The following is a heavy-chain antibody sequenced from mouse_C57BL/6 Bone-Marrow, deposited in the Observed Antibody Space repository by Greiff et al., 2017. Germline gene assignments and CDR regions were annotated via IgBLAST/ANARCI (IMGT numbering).Heavy chain of an antibody. J-gene: IGHJ1*03. CDR2: INPSNGGT. CDR1: GYTFTSYW. V-gene: IGHV1-53*01. Sequence: QVQLQQPGTELVKPGASVKLSCKASGYTFTSYWMHWVKQRPGQGLEWIGNINPSNGGTNYNEKFKSKATLTVDKSSSTAYMELRSLTSEDSAVYFCARRRYDGYLDVWGTGTTVTVSS. CDR3: ARRRYDGYLDV. D-gene: IGHD2-3*01.